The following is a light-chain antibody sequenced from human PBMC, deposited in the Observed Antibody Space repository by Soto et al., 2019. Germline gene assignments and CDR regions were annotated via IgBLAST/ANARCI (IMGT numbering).Light chain of an antibody. J-gene: IGKJ1*01. CDR2: DAS. CDR1: QSISSW. V-gene: IGKV1-5*01. CDR3: QQYNSYSLTWT. Sequence: DIQMTQSPSTLSASVGDRVTITCRASQSISSWLAWYQQKPGKAPKLLIYDASSLESGVPSRFNGSGSGTEFTLTISNLQPDYFATYYCQQYNSYSLTWTFGQGTKVEIK.